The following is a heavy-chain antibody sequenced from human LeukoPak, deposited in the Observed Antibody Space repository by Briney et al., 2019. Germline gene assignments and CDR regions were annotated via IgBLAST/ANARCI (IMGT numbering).Heavy chain of an antibody. D-gene: IGHD3-22*01. CDR3: ARDPDDRSGLDAFET. V-gene: IGHV3-53*01. CDR2: MHSDGRT. Sequence: PGGSLRLSCAASGFSVSNNYMNWVRQASGKGLEWVSVMHSDGRTFYADSVKGRFTISRDKSKNMFYLQMDSLGAEDTAVYYCARDPDDRSGLDAFETWGQGTKVTVS. CDR1: GFSVSNNY. J-gene: IGHJ3*02.